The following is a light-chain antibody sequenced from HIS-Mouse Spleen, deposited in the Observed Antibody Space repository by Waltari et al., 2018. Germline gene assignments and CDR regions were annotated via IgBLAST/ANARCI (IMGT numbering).Light chain of an antibody. J-gene: IGKJ1*01. CDR3: QKYNSAPWT. V-gene: IGKV1-27*01. Sequence: DIQMTQSPSSLSASVGDIVTITCRASQVISNYLAWYQQKPGKVPKLLIYAASTLQSGVPSRFSGSGSGTDFTLTISSLQPEDVATYYCQKYNSAPWTFGQGTKVEIK. CDR1: QVISNY. CDR2: AAS.